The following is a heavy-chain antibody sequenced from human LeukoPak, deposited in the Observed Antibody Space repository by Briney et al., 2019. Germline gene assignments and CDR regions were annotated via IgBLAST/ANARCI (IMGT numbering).Heavy chain of an antibody. CDR3: AKDVVIGASYDYGDYIPLPH. CDR1: GFIVSTNH. D-gene: IGHD4-17*01. Sequence: GGSLRLSCAASGFIVSTNHMTWVRQAPGKGLQWVAILFSDRRTFYADTVKGRFTVSRDNSKNTLYLQMNSLRPEDTAVYYCAKDVVIGASYDYGDYIPLPHWGQGTLVTVSS. J-gene: IGHJ1*01. CDR2: LFSDRRT. V-gene: IGHV3-66*02.